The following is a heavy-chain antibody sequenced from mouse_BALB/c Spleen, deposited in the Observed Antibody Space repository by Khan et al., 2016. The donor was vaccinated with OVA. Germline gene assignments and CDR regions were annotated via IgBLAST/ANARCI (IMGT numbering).Heavy chain of an antibody. CDR2: INPYNGYT. D-gene: IGHD2-14*01. CDR1: GYSFTDYF. CDR3: VREGAYYRSSWFAY. Sequence: EVKLQQPGPELVKPGASVKISCKASGYSFTDYFMNWVKQSHGKSLEWIGRINPYNGYTFYNQKFKGEATLTVDKSSSTAHMELLSLTSEDSAVYYCVREGAYYRSSWFAYWGQGTLVTVSA. V-gene: IGHV1-37*01. J-gene: IGHJ3*01.